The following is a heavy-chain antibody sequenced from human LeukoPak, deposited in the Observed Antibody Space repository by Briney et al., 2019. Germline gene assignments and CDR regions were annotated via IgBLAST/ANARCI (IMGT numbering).Heavy chain of an antibody. CDR1: GFTVSSNY. Sequence: GGSLRLSCAASGFTVSSNYMSWVRQAPGMGLEWVSVIYSGGSTYYADSVKGRFTISRDNSKNTLYLQMNSLRAEDTAVYYCARRGDYYGSGSYPYGMDVWGQGTTVTVSS. V-gene: IGHV3-66*04. D-gene: IGHD3-10*01. J-gene: IGHJ6*02. CDR3: ARRGDYYGSGSYPYGMDV. CDR2: IYSGGST.